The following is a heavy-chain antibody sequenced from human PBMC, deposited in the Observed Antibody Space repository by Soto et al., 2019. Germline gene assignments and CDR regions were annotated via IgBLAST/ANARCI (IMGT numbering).Heavy chain of an antibody. CDR3: AKSWTTVVRNAFDY. D-gene: IGHD4-17*01. J-gene: IGHJ4*02. CDR1: GFIFSSYA. Sequence: GGSLRLSCAASGFIFSSYAMSWVRQAPGKGLEWVSTVTGSRSNIYYTDSVKGRFTISRDNSKNTLYLQMNSLRAEDTAVYYCAKSWTTVVRNAFDYWGQGAQVTVSS. CDR2: VTGSRSNI. V-gene: IGHV3-23*01.